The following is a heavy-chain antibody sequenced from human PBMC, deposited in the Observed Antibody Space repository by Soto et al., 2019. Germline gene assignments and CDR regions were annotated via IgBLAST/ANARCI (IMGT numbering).Heavy chain of an antibody. V-gene: IGHV3-23*01. CDR3: ATAGQWELLGAEYFQH. D-gene: IGHD1-26*01. CDR2: ISGSGGST. J-gene: IGHJ1*01. Sequence: LSLTCAASGFTFSSYAMSWVRQAPGKGLEWVSAISGSGGSTYYADSVKGRFTISRDNSKNTLYLQMNSLRAEDTAVYYCATAGQWELLGAEYFQHWGQGTLVTVSS. CDR1: GFTFSSYA.